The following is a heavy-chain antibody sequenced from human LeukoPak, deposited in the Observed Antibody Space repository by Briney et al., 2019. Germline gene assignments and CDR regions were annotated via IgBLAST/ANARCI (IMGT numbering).Heavy chain of an antibody. J-gene: IGHJ5*02. D-gene: IGHD2-8*01. V-gene: IGHV1-2*02. CDR2: INPNSGVT. CDR1: GYTLTGYY. CDR3: ARGGVYGNWFDP. Sequence: ASVKVSCKASGYTLTGYYMHWMRQAPGQGLEWMGWINPNSGVTNYAQKFQGRVTMTRDTSITTAYMELSRLGSDDTAVYYCARGGVYGNWFDPWGQGTLVTVSS.